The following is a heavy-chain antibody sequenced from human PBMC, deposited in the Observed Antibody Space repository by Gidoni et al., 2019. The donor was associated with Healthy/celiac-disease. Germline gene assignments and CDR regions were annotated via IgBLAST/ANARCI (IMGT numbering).Heavy chain of an antibody. J-gene: IGHJ6*02. V-gene: IGHV4-31*03. CDR3: ARARDCSSTSCPDGDYYYYYGMDV. CDR1: GGSISSGGYY. D-gene: IGHD2-2*01. Sequence: QVQLQESGPGLVKPSQTLSLTCTVSGGSISSGGYYWSWIRQHPGKGLEWSGYIYYSGSTYYNPSLKSRVTISVDTSKNQFSLKLSSVTAADTAVYYCARARDCSSTSCPDGDYYYYYGMDVWGQGTTVTVSS. CDR2: IYYSGST.